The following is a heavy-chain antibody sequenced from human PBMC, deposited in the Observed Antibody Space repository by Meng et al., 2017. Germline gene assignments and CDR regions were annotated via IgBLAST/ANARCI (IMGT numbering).Heavy chain of an antibody. V-gene: IGHV3-11*04. D-gene: IGHD2/OR15-2a*01. CDR2: ISTTGSSI. CDR1: GFTFRDSY. Sequence: VQLAEPGGGLVTDGGSLRLSCAASGFTFRDSYMTWIRQAPGKGLEWVSSISTTGSSIYYADSVKGRFSISRDNAENSLYLQINSLRVEDTAVYYCARDHGFLNWFDPWGQGTLVTVPQ. CDR3: ARDHGFLNWFDP. J-gene: IGHJ5*02.